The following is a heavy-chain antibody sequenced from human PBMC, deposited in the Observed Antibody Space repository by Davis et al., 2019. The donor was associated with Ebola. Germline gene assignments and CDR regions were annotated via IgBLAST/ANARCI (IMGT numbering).Heavy chain of an antibody. CDR2: ISGSGGST. J-gene: IGHJ5*02. CDR3: AKDRGATVTISWFDP. CDR1: GFTFSSYA. Sequence: GESLKISCAASGFTFSSYAMSWVRQAPGKGLEWVSAISGSGGSTYYADSVKGRFTISRDNSKNTLYLQMNSLRAEDTAVYYCAKDRGATVTISWFDPWGQGTLVTVSS. V-gene: IGHV3-23*01. D-gene: IGHD4-17*01.